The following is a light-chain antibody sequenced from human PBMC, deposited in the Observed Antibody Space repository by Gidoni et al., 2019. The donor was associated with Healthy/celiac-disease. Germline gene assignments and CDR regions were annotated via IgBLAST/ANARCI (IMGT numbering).Light chain of an antibody. CDR1: QSVSSY. CDR3: QQRSNWPPIT. J-gene: IGKJ5*01. CDR2: DAS. V-gene: IGKV3-11*01. Sequence: EIVLTQSPATLSLSPGDRATLSCRASQSVSSYLAWYQQKPGQAPRLLIYDASNRATGIPARFSGSGSGTDFTLTISSLEPEDFAVYYCQQRSNWPPITFXXXTRLEIK.